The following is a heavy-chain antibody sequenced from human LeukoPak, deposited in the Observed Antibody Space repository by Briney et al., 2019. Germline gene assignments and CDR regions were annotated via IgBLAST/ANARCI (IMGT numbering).Heavy chain of an antibody. J-gene: IGHJ4*02. CDR1: GYTFTSYG. Sequence: ASVKVSCKASGYTFTSYGISWVRQAPGLGLEWMGWISAYNGNTNYAQKLQGRVTMTTDTSTSTAYMELRSLRSDDTAVYYCARDRLTMVRGVIDYWGQGTLVTVSS. V-gene: IGHV1-18*01. CDR3: ARDRLTMVRGVIDY. CDR2: ISAYNGNT. D-gene: IGHD3-10*01.